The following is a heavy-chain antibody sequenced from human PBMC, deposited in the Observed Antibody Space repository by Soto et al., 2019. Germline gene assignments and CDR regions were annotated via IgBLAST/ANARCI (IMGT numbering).Heavy chain of an antibody. CDR3: ASPTPASMIVVVTLSTAKADFDI. V-gene: IGHV1-69*01. CDR2: IIPIFGTA. J-gene: IGHJ3*02. CDR1: GGTFSSYA. Sequence: QVQLVQSGAEVKKPGSSVKVSCKASGGTFSSYAISWVRQAPGQGLEWMGGIIPIFGTANYEQKFKGRVKITAAESTSTAYMELSSLRSEDTAVYYCASPTPASMIVVVTLSTAKADFDIWGKGTMVTVSS. D-gene: IGHD3-22*01.